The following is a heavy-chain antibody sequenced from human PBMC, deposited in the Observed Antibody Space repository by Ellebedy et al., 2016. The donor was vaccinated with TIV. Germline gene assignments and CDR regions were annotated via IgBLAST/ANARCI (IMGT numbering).Heavy chain of an antibody. Sequence: SETLSLTCTVSGGSLSSSPYYWGWIRQSPGKGLEWIGTVYYSGNTYCNPSLKSRVTISADTSKNQFSLKLISVTAADTAVYYCARNVMIFTFDKWYSDLWGRGTLVTVTS. J-gene: IGHJ2*01. V-gene: IGHV4-39*01. CDR1: GGSLSSSPYY. D-gene: IGHD3/OR15-3a*01. CDR3: ARNVMIFTFDKWYSDL. CDR2: VYYSGNT.